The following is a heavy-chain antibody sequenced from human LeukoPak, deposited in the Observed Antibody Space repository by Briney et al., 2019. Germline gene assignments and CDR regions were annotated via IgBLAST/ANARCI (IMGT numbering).Heavy chain of an antibody. V-gene: IGHV3-7*01. CDR2: INQDGSEK. CDR1: GFTLSNHW. Sequence: GGSLRLSCAASGFTLSNHWMTWVRQVPGKGLEWVANINQDGSEKNCLDSVKGRFTISRDNAQNSLYLQMNGLRVEDTAVYYCTRRLDEWGQGTLVTVSS. J-gene: IGHJ4*02. CDR3: TRRLDE. D-gene: IGHD3-16*01.